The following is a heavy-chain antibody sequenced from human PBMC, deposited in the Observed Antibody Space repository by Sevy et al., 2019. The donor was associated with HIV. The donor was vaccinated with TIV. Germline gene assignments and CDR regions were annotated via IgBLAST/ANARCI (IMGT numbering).Heavy chain of an antibody. J-gene: IGHJ6*03. D-gene: IGHD2-21*01. CDR1: GFSFDDYT. CDR3: AKVGAATAPVVSATPDYYYFYMDV. CDR2: ISWDGGIT. Sequence: GGSLRLSCAASGFSFDDYTMHWVRQAPGKGLEWVSFISWDGGITDYACSVRGRFTISRDNDKDSLSLQMNSLRTEDTALYYCAKVGAATAPVVSATPDYYYFYMDVWGKGTTVTVSS. V-gene: IGHV3-43*01.